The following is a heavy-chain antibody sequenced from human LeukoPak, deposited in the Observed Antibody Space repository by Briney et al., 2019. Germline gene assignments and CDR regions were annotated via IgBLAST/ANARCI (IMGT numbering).Heavy chain of an antibody. CDR2: IKQDGSEK. D-gene: IGHD1-26*01. CDR3: ARVGWTTRDGFAP. V-gene: IGHV3-7*01. J-gene: IGHJ5*02. CDR1: GFTFSSYW. Sequence: GGSLRLSCAASGFTFSSYWMSWVRQAPGKGLEWVANIKQDGSEKYYVDSVKGRFTISRDNAKNSLYLQMNSLRAEDTAVYYCARVGWTTRDGFAPWGQGTLVTVSS.